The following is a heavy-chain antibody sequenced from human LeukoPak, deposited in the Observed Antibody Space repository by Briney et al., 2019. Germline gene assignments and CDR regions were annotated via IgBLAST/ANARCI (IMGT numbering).Heavy chain of an antibody. V-gene: IGHV3-33*01. Sequence: GGSLRLSCEASGFTFSGYGMHWVRQAPGKGLEWVSGTWYHGNNKYYADSVKGRFTISRDNSKNTLYLQMNSLRAEDTAVYYCARDLVSSSSSRDYYYAVGVWGQGTTVTVSS. J-gene: IGHJ6*02. CDR3: ARDLVSSSSSRDYYYAVGV. CDR2: TWYHGNNK. D-gene: IGHD6-6*01. CDR1: GFTFSGYG.